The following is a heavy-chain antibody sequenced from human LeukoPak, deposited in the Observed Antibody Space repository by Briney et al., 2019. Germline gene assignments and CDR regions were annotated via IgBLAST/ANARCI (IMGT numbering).Heavy chain of an antibody. CDR3: ARDGPLDY. J-gene: IGHJ4*02. V-gene: IGHV3-30*03. CDR1: GFTFSTYD. Sequence: PGGSLRLSCAASGFTFSTYDMHWVRQAPGKGLEWVAIISYDGSDKYYADSVKGRFTISRDNSKNTLYLQMNSLRDEDTAVYYCARDGPLDYWGQGILVIVSS. CDR2: ISYDGSDK.